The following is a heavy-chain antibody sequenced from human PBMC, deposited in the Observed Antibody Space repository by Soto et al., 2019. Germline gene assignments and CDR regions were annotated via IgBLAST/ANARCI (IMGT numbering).Heavy chain of an antibody. J-gene: IGHJ6*02. CDR1: GGSISSSSYY. Sequence: SETLSLTCTVSGGSISSSSYYWGWIRQPPGKGLEWIGSIYYSGSTYYNPSLKSRVTISVDTSKNQFSLKLSSVTAADTAVYYCASGPRENYYYYGMDVWGQGTTVTVSS. CDR3: ASGPRENYYYYGMDV. CDR2: IYYSGST. V-gene: IGHV4-39*01.